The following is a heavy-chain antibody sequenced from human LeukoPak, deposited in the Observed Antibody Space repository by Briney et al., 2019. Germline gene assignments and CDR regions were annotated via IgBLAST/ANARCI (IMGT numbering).Heavy chain of an antibody. CDR3: TKSHDSSWTFLDY. V-gene: IGHV3-74*01. J-gene: IGHJ4*02. CDR2: IRFDGSIT. D-gene: IGHD6-13*01. CDR1: GFTLSSYW. Sequence: QPGGSLRLSCVASGFTLSSYWMHWVRQAPGKGLVWVSRIRFDGSITTYADFVKGRFTISRDNARNTLYLQMNSLRAEDTAVYYCTKSHDSSWTFLDYWGQGTLVTVSS.